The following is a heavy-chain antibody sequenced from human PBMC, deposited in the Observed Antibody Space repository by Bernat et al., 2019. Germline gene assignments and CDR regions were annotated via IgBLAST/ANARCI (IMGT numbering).Heavy chain of an antibody. CDR2: ISSNGGST. CDR1: GFTFSSYA. Sequence: EVQLVESGEGLVQPGGSLRLSRAASGFTFSSYAMYWVRQAPGKGLEYVSAISSNGGSTYYADSVKGRFTISRDNSKNTLYLQMGSLRAEDMAVYYCARGGGYSSGGSCYGTWGLDYWGQGTLVTVSS. V-gene: IGHV3-64*02. D-gene: IGHD2-15*01. J-gene: IGHJ4*02. CDR3: ARGGGYSSGGSCYGTWGLDY.